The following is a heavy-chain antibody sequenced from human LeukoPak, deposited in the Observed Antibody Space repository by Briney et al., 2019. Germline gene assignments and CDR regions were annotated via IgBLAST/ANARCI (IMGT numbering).Heavy chain of an antibody. V-gene: IGHV4-61*02. CDR2: IYTSGST. Sequence: SQTLSLTCTVSGGSISSGSYYWSWIRQPAGKGLEWIGRIYTSGSTNYNPSLKSRVTISVDTSKNQFSLKLSSVTAADTAVYYCARDPRVGATSRGFDYWGQGTLVTVSS. D-gene: IGHD1-26*01. CDR1: GGSISSGSYY. CDR3: ARDPRVGATSRGFDY. J-gene: IGHJ4*02.